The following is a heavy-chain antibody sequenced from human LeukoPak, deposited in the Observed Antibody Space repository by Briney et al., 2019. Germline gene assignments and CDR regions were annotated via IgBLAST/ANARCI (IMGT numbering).Heavy chain of an antibody. J-gene: IGHJ4*02. CDR2: IIPIFGTA. D-gene: IGHD2-2*02. CDR3: ARDGHCSSTSCYTGTFDY. CDR1: GGTFSSYA. V-gene: IGHV1-69*13. Sequence: SVKVSCKASGGTFSSYAISWVRQAPGQGLEWMGGIIPIFGTANYAQKFQGRVTITADESTSTAYMELSSLRSEDTAVYYCARDGHCSSTSCYTGTFDYWGQGTLVTVSS.